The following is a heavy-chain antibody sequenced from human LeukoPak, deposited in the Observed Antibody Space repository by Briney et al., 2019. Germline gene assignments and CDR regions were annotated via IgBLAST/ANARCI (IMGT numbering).Heavy chain of an antibody. CDR2: INHSGST. CDR1: GGSFSGYY. V-gene: IGHV4-34*01. J-gene: IGHJ4*02. D-gene: IGHD3-22*01. Sequence: LETLSLTCAVYGGSFSGYYWSWIRQPPGKGLEWIGEINHSGSTNYNPSLKSRVTISVDTSKNQFSLKLSSVTAADTAVYYCARGVPYYCDSSGYYRENFDYWGQGNLVTVSS. CDR3: ARGVPYYCDSSGYYRENFDY.